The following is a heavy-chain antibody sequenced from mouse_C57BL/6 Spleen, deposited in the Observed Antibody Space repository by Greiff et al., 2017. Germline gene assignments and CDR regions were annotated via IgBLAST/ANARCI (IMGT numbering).Heavy chain of an antibody. Sequence: DVQLQESGPGLVKPSQSLSLTCSVTGYSITSGYYWNWIRQFPGNKLEWMGYISYDGSNNYNPSLKNRISITRDTSKNQFFLKLNSVTTEDTATYYCARGLFTGYFDVWGTGTTVTVSS. CDR1: GYSITSGYY. V-gene: IGHV3-6*01. CDR3: ARGLFTGYFDV. CDR2: ISYDGSN. D-gene: IGHD1-2*01. J-gene: IGHJ1*03.